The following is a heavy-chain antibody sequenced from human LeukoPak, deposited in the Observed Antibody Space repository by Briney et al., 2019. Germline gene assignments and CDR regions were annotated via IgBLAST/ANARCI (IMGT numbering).Heavy chain of an antibody. CDR2: VNHSGYT. CDR1: GTSFTSYY. D-gene: IGHD4-17*01. Sequence: SETLSLTCGVSGTSFTSYYWSWIRQTPGKGLEWIGEVNHSGYTNMNPSLKSRVTISVDTSKNQFSLLMTSVTATDTAVYFCARMTTGHDYWGQGILVTVSS. J-gene: IGHJ4*02. CDR3: ARMTTGHDY. V-gene: IGHV4-34*01.